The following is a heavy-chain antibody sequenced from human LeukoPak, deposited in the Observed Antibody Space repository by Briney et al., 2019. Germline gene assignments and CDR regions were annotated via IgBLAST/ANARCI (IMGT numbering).Heavy chain of an antibody. D-gene: IGHD4-17*01. J-gene: IGHJ4*02. CDR2: IFYSGST. V-gene: IGHV4-59*01. CDR3: ARNPNSGDPFDY. CDR1: GGSISSFY. Sequence: SETLSLTCTVSGGSISSFYWSWIRQPPGKGLEWIGHIFYSGSTNYNPSLKSRVTISVGTSKNQFSLKLRSVTAADTAVYYCARNPNSGDPFDYWGQGTLVTVSS.